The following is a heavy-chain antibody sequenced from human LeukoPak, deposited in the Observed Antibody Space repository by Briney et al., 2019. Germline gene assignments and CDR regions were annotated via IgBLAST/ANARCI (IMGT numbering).Heavy chain of an antibody. D-gene: IGHD3-22*01. Sequence: GGSLRLSCAASGFTFSSYAMSWVRQAPGKGLEWVSAISGSGGSTYYADSVKGRFTISRDNSKNTLYLQMNSLRAEDTAVYYCAKAQTYYYDSSGYSCLWYFDYWGQGTLVTVSS. CDR1: GFTFSSYA. CDR2: ISGSGGST. CDR3: AKAQTYYYDSSGYSCLWYFDY. V-gene: IGHV3-23*01. J-gene: IGHJ4*02.